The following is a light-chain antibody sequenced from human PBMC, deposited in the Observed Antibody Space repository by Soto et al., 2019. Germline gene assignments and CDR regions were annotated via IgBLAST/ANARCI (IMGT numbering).Light chain of an antibody. J-gene: IGKJ1*01. CDR3: QQYGGSPRT. CDR2: GAS. CDR1: QSISSTY. Sequence: ERGLAQSPDTHSVCKGEGVTLSRRAGQSISSTYLAGYQQKRGQAPMLLICGASNRATGIPDRFSGSGSGTDFTLTISRLEPEDFAVYYCQQYGGSPRTFGQGTKV. V-gene: IGKV3-20*01.